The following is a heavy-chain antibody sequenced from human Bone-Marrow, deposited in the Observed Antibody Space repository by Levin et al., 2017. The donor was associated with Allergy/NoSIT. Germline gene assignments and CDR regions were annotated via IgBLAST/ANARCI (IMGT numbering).Heavy chain of an antibody. CDR2: ISWNSGSI. V-gene: IGHV3-9*01. CDR3: AKDGAYDSSGYYANGMDV. D-gene: IGHD3-22*01. CDR1: GFTFDDYA. J-gene: IGHJ6*02. Sequence: GGSLRLSCAASGFTFDDYAMHWVRQVPGKGLEWVSYISWNSGSIDYADSVKGRFTISRDNAKNSLYLQMNSLRAEDTALYYCAKDGAYDSSGYYANGMDVWGQGTTVTVSS.